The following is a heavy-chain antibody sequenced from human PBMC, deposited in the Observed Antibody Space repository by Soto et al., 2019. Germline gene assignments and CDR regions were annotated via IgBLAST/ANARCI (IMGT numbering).Heavy chain of an antibody. J-gene: IGHJ4*02. CDR2: ISYDGSNK. Sequence: LRLSCAASGFTFSSYAMHWVRQAPGKGLEWVAVISYDGSNKYYADSVKGRFTISRDNSKNTLYLQMNSLRAEDTAVYYCARGEWSDRHFDYWGQGTLVTVSS. V-gene: IGHV3-30-3*01. CDR3: ARGEWSDRHFDY. CDR1: GFTFSSYA. D-gene: IGHD3-3*01.